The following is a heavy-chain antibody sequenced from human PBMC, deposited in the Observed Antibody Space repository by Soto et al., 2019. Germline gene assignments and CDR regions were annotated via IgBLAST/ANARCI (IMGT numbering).Heavy chain of an antibody. V-gene: IGHV4-59*01. Sequence: QVQLQESGPGLVKPSETLSLTCTVSGGSISSYYWSWIRQPPGKGLEWIGYIYYSGSTNYNPSLKSRVTISVDTSKNQCSLKLSSVTAADTAVYYCAKDDGDYVGAFDIWGQGTMVTVSS. CDR3: AKDDGDYVGAFDI. D-gene: IGHD4-17*01. J-gene: IGHJ3*02. CDR1: GGSISSYY. CDR2: IYYSGST.